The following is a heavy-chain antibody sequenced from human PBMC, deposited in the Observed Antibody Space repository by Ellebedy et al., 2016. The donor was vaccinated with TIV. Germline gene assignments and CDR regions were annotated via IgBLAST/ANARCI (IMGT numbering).Heavy chain of an antibody. D-gene: IGHD4-17*01. CDR3: ATDGSYGDYLSPAHASVM. V-gene: IGHV3-7*01. Sequence: GESLKISCAASGFSFSSYWMSWVRQAPGKGLEWVANIRQDGREKYYVDSVEGRFTISRDNAKNSLFLQMNSLRAEDTAVYYCATDGSYGDYLSPAHASVMWGQGTLVSVSS. J-gene: IGHJ3*02. CDR1: GFSFSSYW. CDR2: IRQDGREK.